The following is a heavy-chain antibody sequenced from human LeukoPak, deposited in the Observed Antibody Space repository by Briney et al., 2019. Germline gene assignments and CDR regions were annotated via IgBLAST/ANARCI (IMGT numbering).Heavy chain of an antibody. CDR2: MNPNSGNT. Sequence: GASVKASCKASGYTFTSYDINWVRRATGQGLEWMGWMNPNSGNTGYAQKFQGRVTMTRNTSISTAYMELSSLRSEDTAVYYCARSRAVAGTDYYYYMDVWGKGTTVTVSS. D-gene: IGHD6-19*01. V-gene: IGHV1-8*01. CDR3: ARSRAVAGTDYYYYMDV. CDR1: GYTFTSYD. J-gene: IGHJ6*03.